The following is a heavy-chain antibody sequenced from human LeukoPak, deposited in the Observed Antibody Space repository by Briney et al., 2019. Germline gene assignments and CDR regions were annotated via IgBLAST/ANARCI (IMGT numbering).Heavy chain of an antibody. CDR2: IIPIFGTA. CDR3: ARGYCSSTSCYSFDY. J-gene: IGHJ4*02. D-gene: IGHD2-2*01. CDR1: GGTFSSYA. V-gene: IGHV1-69*06. Sequence: ASVKVSCKASGGTFSSYAISWVRQAPGQGLEWMGGIIPIFGTANYAQKFQGRVTITADKSTSTAYMELSSLRSDDTAVYYCARGYCSSTSCYSFDYWGQGTLVTVSS.